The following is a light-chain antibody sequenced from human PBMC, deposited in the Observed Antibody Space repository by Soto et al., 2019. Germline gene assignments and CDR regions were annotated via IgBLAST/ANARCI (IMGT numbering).Light chain of an antibody. CDR3: QQYGTLIT. Sequence: EMVLTQSPGTQSLSPGERATLSCRASRSVANSYLAWYQQKPGQAPRLIIYGASSRATGIPDRFSGSESGTDFTLTISRLESEDFAVYYCQQYGTLITFGQGTRQEIK. J-gene: IGKJ5*01. CDR1: RSVANSY. V-gene: IGKV3-20*01. CDR2: GAS.